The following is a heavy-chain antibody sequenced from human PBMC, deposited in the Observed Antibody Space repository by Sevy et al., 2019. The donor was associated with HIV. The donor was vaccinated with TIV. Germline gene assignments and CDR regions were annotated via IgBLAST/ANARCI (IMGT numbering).Heavy chain of an antibody. CDR1: GYSFTSYW. D-gene: IGHD1-26*01. J-gene: IGHJ5*02. Sequence: GESLKISCKGSGYSFTSYWIGWVRQMPGKGLEWMGIIYPGDSDTRYSPYFQGQVTISADKSISTAYLQWSSLKASDTAIYYCARQSGESRSYENWFDPWGQGTLVTVSS. V-gene: IGHV5-51*01. CDR3: ARQSGESRSYENWFDP. CDR2: IYPGDSDT.